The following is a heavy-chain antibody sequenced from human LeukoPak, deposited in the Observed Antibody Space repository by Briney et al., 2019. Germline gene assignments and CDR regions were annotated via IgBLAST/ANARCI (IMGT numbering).Heavy chain of an antibody. Sequence: PGGSLRLSWAASGFTFSNYAMSWVRQAPGKGLEWISAVSGSGDRTYYAGSVKGRFTISRDDSKNTLYLQMNSLRAEDAAVYFCTTEGSSWPAHRFESWGQGTLVTVSS. CDR3: TTEGSSWPAHRFES. CDR2: VSGSGDRT. D-gene: IGHD6-13*01. V-gene: IGHV3-23*01. CDR1: GFTFSNYA. J-gene: IGHJ4*02.